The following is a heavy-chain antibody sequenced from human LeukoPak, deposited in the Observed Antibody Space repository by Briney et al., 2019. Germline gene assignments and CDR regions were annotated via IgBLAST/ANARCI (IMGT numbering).Heavy chain of an antibody. D-gene: IGHD5-18*01. CDR2: ISGSAHKI. J-gene: IGHJ4*02. V-gene: IGHV3-23*01. CDR1: GFTFSNYA. Sequence: GGSLRLSCVASGFTFSNYAMSWVRQAPEKGLDWVSVISGSAHKIRYADSVKGRFTISRDNSENTVYLQMNNLRAEDTALYYCAGRVTGYSTGYVYWGQGTLVTVSS. CDR3: AGRVTGYSTGYVY.